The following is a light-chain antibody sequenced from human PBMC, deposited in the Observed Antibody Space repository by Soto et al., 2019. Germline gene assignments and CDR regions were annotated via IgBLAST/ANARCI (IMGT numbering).Light chain of an antibody. CDR2: DAS. Sequence: DIVMTQSPATLPVSPGERVTLSCRASQRIRTKLAWYQHKPGQAPRLLIYDASTRDAGVPDRFSGSGSGTDFTLTISGLQSVDFGVYFCQQYNGWPRPFGQGTRVE. J-gene: IGKJ1*01. CDR3: QQYNGWPRP. V-gene: IGKV3-15*01. CDR1: QRIRTK.